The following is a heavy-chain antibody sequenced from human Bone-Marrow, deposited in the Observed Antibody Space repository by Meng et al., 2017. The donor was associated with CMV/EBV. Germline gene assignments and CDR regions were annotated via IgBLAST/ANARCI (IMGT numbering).Heavy chain of an antibody. CDR3: AAPTGGIVVVT. V-gene: IGHV1-58*01. CDR2: IVDGSGNA. CDR1: GFTFTSSA. D-gene: IGHD2-2*01. J-gene: IGHJ5*02. Sequence: SVKVSCKASGFTFTSSAVQWVRQARGQRLEWIGWIVDGSGNANYAQKFQERVTITRDMSTSTAYMEPSGLRAEDTAVYYRAAPTGGIVVVTWGQGTLVTVSS.